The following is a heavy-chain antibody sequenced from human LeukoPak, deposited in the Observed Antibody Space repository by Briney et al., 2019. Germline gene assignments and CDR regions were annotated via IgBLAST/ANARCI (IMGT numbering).Heavy chain of an antibody. V-gene: IGHV3-7*01. D-gene: IGHD6-19*01. Sequence: GSLRLSCAASGFTFSSYWMRWVRQAPGKGLEGVANIKQDGSEKYYVDSVKGRFTISRDNAKNSLYLQMNSLRAEDTAVYYCARGPWSSGSGPATLYYMDVWGKGTTVTVSS. CDR3: ARGPWSSGSGPATLYYMDV. CDR2: IKQDGSEK. J-gene: IGHJ6*03. CDR1: GFTFSSYW.